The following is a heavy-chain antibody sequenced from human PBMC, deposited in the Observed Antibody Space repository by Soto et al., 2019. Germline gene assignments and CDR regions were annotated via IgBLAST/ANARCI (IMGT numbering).Heavy chain of an antibody. J-gene: IGHJ4*02. V-gene: IGHV3-48*01. CDR3: ARDTLADSSGYSFAY. Sequence: EVQLVESGGGLVQPGGSLRLSCAASGFTFSKYSMNLVRQAPGKGLEWVSYISDSSDSMYYADSVKGRFTISRDNSKNSLYLQMNSRRAEATAVYYCARDTLADSSGYSFAYGGQGTLVTVS. CDR1: GFTFSKYS. D-gene: IGHD3-22*01. CDR2: ISDSSDSM.